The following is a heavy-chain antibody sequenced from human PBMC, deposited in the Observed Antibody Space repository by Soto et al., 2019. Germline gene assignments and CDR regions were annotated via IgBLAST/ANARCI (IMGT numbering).Heavy chain of an antibody. D-gene: IGHD4-17*01. Sequence: PGGSLRLSCAASGFTFSSYVMSWVRQAPGKALEWVSAISGSGGTTYYADSVKGRFTISRDNSKNTLYLQMSILRAEDTAVYYCLKPYGDYTQGGPNNHFGPWGQGTLVTVSS. J-gene: IGHJ5*02. CDR2: ISGSGGTT. CDR3: LKPYGDYTQGGPNNHFGP. CDR1: GFTFSSYV. V-gene: IGHV3-23*01.